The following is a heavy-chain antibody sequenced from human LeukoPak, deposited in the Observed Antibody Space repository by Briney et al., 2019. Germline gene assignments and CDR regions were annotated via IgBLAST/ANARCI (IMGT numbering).Heavy chain of an antibody. CDR2: IYYSGST. J-gene: IGHJ3*02. D-gene: IGHD1-26*01. Sequence: SETLSLTCTVSGGSISSSSYYWGWIRQPPGKGLEWVGTIYYSGSTYYNPSLKRRVTLSVDTSKNQFSLKLSSVTAADTAVYYCARRIVGATDIWGQGTMVTVSS. CDR1: GGSISSSSYY. V-gene: IGHV4-39*01. CDR3: ARRIVGATDI.